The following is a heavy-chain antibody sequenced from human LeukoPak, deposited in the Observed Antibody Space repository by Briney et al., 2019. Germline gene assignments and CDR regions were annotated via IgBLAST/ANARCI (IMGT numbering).Heavy chain of an antibody. Sequence: SETLSLTCAVYGGSFSGYYWSWIRQPPGKGLEWIGEINHSGSTNYNPSLKSRVTISVDTSKNQFSLQLNSVTPEDTAVYYCAREGDEGYLFDYWGQGTLVTVSS. CDR2: INHSGST. J-gene: IGHJ4*02. CDR1: GGSFSGYY. CDR3: AREGDEGYLFDY. D-gene: IGHD5-24*01. V-gene: IGHV4-34*01.